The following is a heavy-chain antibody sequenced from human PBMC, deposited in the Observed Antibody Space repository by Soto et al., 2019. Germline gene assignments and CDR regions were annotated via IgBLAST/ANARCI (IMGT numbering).Heavy chain of an antibody. CDR1: GFTFSSYA. J-gene: IGHJ3*02. Sequence: LRLSCSASGFTFSSYAMHWVRQAPGKGLEYVSAISSNGGSTYYADSVKGRFTSSRDNSKNTLYLQMSSLRAEDTAVYYCVKGFSDYGDYALGYAFDIWGQGTMVTVSS. D-gene: IGHD4-17*01. CDR3: VKGFSDYGDYALGYAFDI. V-gene: IGHV3-64D*08. CDR2: ISSNGGST.